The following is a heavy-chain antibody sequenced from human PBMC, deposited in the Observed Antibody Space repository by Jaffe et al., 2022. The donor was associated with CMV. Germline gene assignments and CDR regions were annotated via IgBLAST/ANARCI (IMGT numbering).Heavy chain of an antibody. V-gene: IGHV4-39*01. Sequence: QLQLQESGPGLVKPSETLSLSCTVSGGSISSTKNYWGWIRQPPGKRLEWIGSIDYSGSTYYTPSLKSRVTISVDTSNNQFSLMLTSVTAADTAVYYCARHGVPRGTQLWASYLDYWGQGTLVTVSS. CDR3: ARHGVPRGTQLWASYLDY. CDR1: GGSISSTKNY. J-gene: IGHJ4*02. CDR2: IDYSGST. D-gene: IGHD5-18*01.